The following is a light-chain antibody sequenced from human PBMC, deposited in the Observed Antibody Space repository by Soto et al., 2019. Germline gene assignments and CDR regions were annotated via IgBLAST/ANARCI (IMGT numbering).Light chain of an antibody. V-gene: IGLV2-11*01. CDR3: CSFAGAFYV. CDR1: STDIGIYNL. J-gene: IGLJ1*01. Sequence: QSALTQPRSVSGSPGQSVTISCSGTSTDIGIYNLVSWYQQHPGEAPKLVIYEVSRRSSGVPDRFSGSKFGNTASLTISGLQAEDEADYYCCSFAGAFYVFGIGTKLTVL. CDR2: EVS.